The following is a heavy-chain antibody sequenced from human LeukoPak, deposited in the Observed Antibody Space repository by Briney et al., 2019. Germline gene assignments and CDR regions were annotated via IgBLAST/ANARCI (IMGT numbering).Heavy chain of an antibody. V-gene: IGHV3-21*01. J-gene: IGHJ4*02. CDR2: ICSSSSYI. Sequence: GGSLRLSCAASGFTFSSYSMNWVRQAPGKGLEWVSSICSSSSYIYYADSVKGRFTIPRDNAKNSLYLQMNSLRAEDTAVYYCASGRCTNGVCYKGYYWGQGTLVAVSS. CDR3: ASGRCTNGVCYKGYY. D-gene: IGHD2-8*01. CDR1: GFTFSSYS.